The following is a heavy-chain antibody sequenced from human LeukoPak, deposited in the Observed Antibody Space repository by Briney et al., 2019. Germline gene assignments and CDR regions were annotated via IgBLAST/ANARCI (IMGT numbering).Heavy chain of an antibody. V-gene: IGHV3-21*01. CDR1: GFTFSSYS. J-gene: IGHJ4*02. Sequence: GGSLRLSCAASGFTFSSYSMNWVRQAPGKGLEWVSSISSSSSYIYYADSVKGRFTIPRDNAKNSLYLQMNSLRAEDTAVYYCARNSRDGYTGFDYWGQGTLVTVSS. CDR3: ARNSRDGYTGFDY. CDR2: ISSSSSYI. D-gene: IGHD5-24*01.